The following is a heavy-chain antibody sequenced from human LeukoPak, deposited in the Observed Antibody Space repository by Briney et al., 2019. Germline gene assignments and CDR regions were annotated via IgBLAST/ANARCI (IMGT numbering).Heavy chain of an antibody. D-gene: IGHD3-22*01. V-gene: IGHV5-51*01. J-gene: IGHJ4*02. CDR2: IYPGDSDT. CDR3: ARHRGYDSSGHPGDY. Sequence: GESLKISCKGYGYSFTTFWIGWVRQMPGKGLEWMGIIYPGDSDTRYSPSFQGQVTISADKSISTAYLQWSSLKASDTAMYYCARHRGYDSSGHPGDYWGQGTLVTVSS. CDR1: GYSFTTFW.